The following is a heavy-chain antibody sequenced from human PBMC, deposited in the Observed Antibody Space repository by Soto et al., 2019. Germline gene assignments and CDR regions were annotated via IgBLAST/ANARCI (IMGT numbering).Heavy chain of an antibody. CDR1: SVSNAW. D-gene: IGHD4-17*01. V-gene: IGHV3-15*07. CDR3: TTAPYGDYAPFDP. Sequence: SVSNAWMNWVRQAPGKGLEWVGRIKSKTDGGTTDYPAPVKGRFTISRDDSKNTLYLQMNSLKTEDTAVYYCTTAPYGDYAPFDPWGQGTLVTVSS. J-gene: IGHJ5*02. CDR2: IKSKTDGGTT.